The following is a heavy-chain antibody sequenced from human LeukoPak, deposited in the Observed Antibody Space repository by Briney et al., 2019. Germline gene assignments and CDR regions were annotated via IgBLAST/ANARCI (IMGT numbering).Heavy chain of an antibody. V-gene: IGHV3-73*01. CDR1: GFTFSGSA. Sequence: GGSLRLSCAASGFTFSGSAMRWVRQASGKGLEWVGRIRSKANSYATAYAASVKGRFTISRDDSKNTAYLQMNSLKTEDTAVYYCTRPYYDFWSGNDAFDIWGQGTMVTVSS. CDR3: TRPYYDFWSGNDAFDI. J-gene: IGHJ3*02. CDR2: IRSKANSYAT. D-gene: IGHD3-3*01.